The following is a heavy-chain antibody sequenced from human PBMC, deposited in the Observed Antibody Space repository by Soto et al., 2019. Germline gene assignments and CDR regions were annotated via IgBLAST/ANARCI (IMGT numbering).Heavy chain of an antibody. V-gene: IGHV4-61*01. CDR2: IYYRGTT. CDR1: GGSITSGTYY. J-gene: IGHJ5*02. Sequence: SETLSLTCTVSGGSITSGTYYWSWLRQPPGKGLEWIAYIYYRGTTNFNPSLESRVTISIDASKNQFSLKLSSVTAADTAVYYCARGYDILNSWGQGTLVTVSS. D-gene: IGHD3-9*01. CDR3: ARGYDILNS.